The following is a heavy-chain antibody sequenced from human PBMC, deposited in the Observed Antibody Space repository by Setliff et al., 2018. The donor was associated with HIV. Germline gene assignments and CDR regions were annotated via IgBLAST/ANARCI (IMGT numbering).Heavy chain of an antibody. CDR1: GGSISSSSYY. Sequence: SETLSLTCTVSGGSISSSSYYWGWIRQPPGKGLEWIGSIYYSGSTYYNPSLKSRVTISVDTSKDQFSLKLSSVTAADTAMYYCARDMTTVTYYYYYYYMDVRGKGTTVTVSS. CDR3: ARDMTTVTYYYYYYYMDV. D-gene: IGHD4-17*01. J-gene: IGHJ6*03. V-gene: IGHV4-39*07. CDR2: IYYSGST.